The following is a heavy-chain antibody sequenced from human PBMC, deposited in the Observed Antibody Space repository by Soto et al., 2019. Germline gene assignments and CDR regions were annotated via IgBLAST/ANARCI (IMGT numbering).Heavy chain of an antibody. CDR2: INAGNGNT. Sequence: ASVKVSCKASGYTFTSYAMHWVRQATGQRLEWMGWINAGNGNTKYSQKFQGRVTITRDTSASTAYMELSSLRSEDTAVYYCARDVGNMYYDSSGYSDYWGQGTLVTVSS. J-gene: IGHJ4*02. CDR1: GYTFTSYA. V-gene: IGHV1-3*01. CDR3: ARDVGNMYYDSSGYSDY. D-gene: IGHD3-22*01.